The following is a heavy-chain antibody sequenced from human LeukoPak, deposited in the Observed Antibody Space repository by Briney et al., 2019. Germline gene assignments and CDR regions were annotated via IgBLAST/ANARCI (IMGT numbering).Heavy chain of an antibody. CDR3: ARVGGYSSSWLIY. J-gene: IGHJ4*02. Sequence: SETLSLTCTVSGGSIGSHYWSWIRQPPGKGLEWIGYIYYSGSTNYNPSLKSRVTISVDTSKNQFSLKLSSVTAADTAVYYCARVGGYSSSWLIYWGQGTLVTVSS. V-gene: IGHV4-59*11. CDR1: GGSIGSHY. D-gene: IGHD6-13*01. CDR2: IYYSGST.